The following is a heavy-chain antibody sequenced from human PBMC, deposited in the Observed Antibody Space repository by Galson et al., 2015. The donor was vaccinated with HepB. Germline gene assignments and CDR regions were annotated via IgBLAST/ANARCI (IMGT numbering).Heavy chain of an antibody. Sequence: SLRLSCAASGFTFSGSAMHWVRQASGKGLEWVGRIRSKANSYATAYAASVKGRFTISRDDSKNTAYLQMNSLKTEDTAVYYCTRLGGWSNPWGQGTLVTVSS. D-gene: IGHD3-16*01. CDR1: GFTFSGSA. J-gene: IGHJ5*02. CDR2: IRSKANSYAT. CDR3: TRLGGWSNP. V-gene: IGHV3-73*01.